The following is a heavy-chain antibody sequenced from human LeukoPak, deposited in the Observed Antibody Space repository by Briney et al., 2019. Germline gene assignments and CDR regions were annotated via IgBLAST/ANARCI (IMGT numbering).Heavy chain of an antibody. CDR3: AKDLVSGSTAFDP. V-gene: IGHV3-30*18. Sequence: GGSLRLSCAASGFTFSSYGMHWVRQAPGKGLEWVAVISYDGSNKYYADSVKGRFTISRDNSKNTLYLQMNSLRAEDTAVYYCAKDLVSGSTAFDPWGQGTLVTVSS. J-gene: IGHJ5*02. CDR2: ISYDGSNK. D-gene: IGHD3-22*01. CDR1: GFTFSSYG.